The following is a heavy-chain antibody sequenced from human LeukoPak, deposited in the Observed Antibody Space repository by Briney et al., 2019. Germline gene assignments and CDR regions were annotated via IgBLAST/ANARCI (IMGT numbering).Heavy chain of an antibody. J-gene: IGHJ5*02. CDR2: IYYSGST. CDR1: GGSISSSSYY. Sequence: PSETLSLTCTVSGGSISSSSYYWGWIRQPPGKGLEWIGSIYYSGSTYYNPSLKSRVTISVDTSKNEFSLKLSSVTAADTAVYYCARAYHSSWYLNWFDPWGQGTLVTVSS. V-gene: IGHV4-39*07. CDR3: ARAYHSSWYLNWFDP. D-gene: IGHD6-13*01.